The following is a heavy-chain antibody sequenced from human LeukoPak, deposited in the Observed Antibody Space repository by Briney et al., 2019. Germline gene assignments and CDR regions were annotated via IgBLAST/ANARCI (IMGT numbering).Heavy chain of an antibody. V-gene: IGHV3-30-3*01. Sequence: GGSLRLSCAASGFTFSSYAMHWVRQAPGKGLEWVAVISYDGSNKYYADSVKGRFTISRDNSKNTLYLQMTSLKTEDTAMYYCILAAAGPAYWGQGTLVTVSS. CDR2: ISYDGSNK. D-gene: IGHD6-13*01. CDR3: ILAAAGPAY. CDR1: GFTFSSYA. J-gene: IGHJ4*02.